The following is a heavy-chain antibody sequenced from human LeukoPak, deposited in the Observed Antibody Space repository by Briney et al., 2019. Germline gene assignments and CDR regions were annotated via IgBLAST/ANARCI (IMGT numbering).Heavy chain of an antibody. CDR1: GFTFSSYG. V-gene: IGHV3-33*01. CDR3: VSAAGAFDM. D-gene: IGHD6-13*01. Sequence: GRSLRLSCAASGFTFSSYGMHWIRQAPGKGQEWVAVIWSDGSHKYYADSMKGRFTISRDNSKNMVYLQMDSLRVEDTAVYYCVSAAGAFDMWGQGTLVTVSS. J-gene: IGHJ3*02. CDR2: IWSDGSHK.